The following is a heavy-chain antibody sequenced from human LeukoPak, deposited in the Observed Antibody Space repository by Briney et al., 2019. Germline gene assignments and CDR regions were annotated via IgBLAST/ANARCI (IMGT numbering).Heavy chain of an antibody. J-gene: IGHJ4*02. Sequence: GASVKVSCKASGYTFTSYAMHWVRQAPGQRLEWMGIINPSGGSTSYAQKFQGRVTMTRDTSTSTVYMELSSLRSEDTAVYYCARDDNLAKNTMIQGYWGQGTLVTVSS. CDR1: GYTFTSYA. D-gene: IGHD3-22*01. CDR3: ARDDNLAKNTMIQGY. V-gene: IGHV1-46*01. CDR2: INPSGGST.